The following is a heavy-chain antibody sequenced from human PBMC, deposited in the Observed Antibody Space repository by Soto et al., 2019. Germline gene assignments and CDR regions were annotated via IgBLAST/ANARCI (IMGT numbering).Heavy chain of an antibody. V-gene: IGHV3-23*01. CDR1: GFTFGSYA. CDR2: ISDRSDAT. D-gene: IGHD3-16*01. Sequence: EVQLLESGGGLVQPGGSLRLSCAASGFTFGSYAMRWVRQAPGKGLEWVSAISDRSDATAYADSVKGRLTISRDNSKSTLYLQMNSLRADDTAVYYWAKSPWSRGGPCESWGQGTLVTVSS. J-gene: IGHJ5*02. CDR3: AKSPWSRGGPCES.